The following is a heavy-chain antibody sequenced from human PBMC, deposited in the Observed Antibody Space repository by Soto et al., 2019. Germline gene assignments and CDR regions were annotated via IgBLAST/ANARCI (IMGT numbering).Heavy chain of an antibody. CDR2: INHSGST. D-gene: IGHD3-16*02. V-gene: IGHV4-34*01. Sequence: LSLTCAVYGGSFSGYYWSWIRQPPGKGLEWIGEINHSGSTNYNPSLKSRVTISVDTSKNQFSLKLSSVTAADTAVYYCARGCQFRAFGGVIASRRAEYFQHWGQGTLVTVSS. J-gene: IGHJ1*01. CDR1: GGSFSGYY. CDR3: ARGCQFRAFGGVIASRRAEYFQH.